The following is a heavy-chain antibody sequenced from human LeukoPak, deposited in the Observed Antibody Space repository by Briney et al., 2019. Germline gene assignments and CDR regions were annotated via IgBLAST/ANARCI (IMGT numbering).Heavy chain of an antibody. CDR3: ARARWSSTGWFLGY. CDR1: GFTFSSYW. J-gene: IGHJ4*02. Sequence: GGSLRLSCAASGFTFSSYWMHWVRQAPGKGLVWVSRVNPQGSETSYADSVKGRFTISRDNAKDALHLQMDNLRAEDTAAYYCARARWSSTGWFLGYWGQGTLVTVSS. V-gene: IGHV3-74*01. CDR2: VNPQGSET. D-gene: IGHD6-19*01.